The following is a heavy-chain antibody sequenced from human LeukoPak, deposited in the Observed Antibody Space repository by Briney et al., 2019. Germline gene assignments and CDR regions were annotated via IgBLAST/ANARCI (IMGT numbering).Heavy chain of an antibody. CDR2: ISSSSSYI. CDR3: ARDSRGYDSAGFDY. V-gene: IGHV3-21*01. D-gene: IGHD3-22*01. J-gene: IGHJ4*02. CDR1: GFTFSRYS. Sequence: GGSLRLSCAASGFTFSRYSMNWVRQAPGKGLEWVSSISSSSSYIYYADSVNGRFTISRDNAKNSLYLQLNSLRAEDTAVYYCARDSRGYDSAGFDYWGQGTLVTVSS.